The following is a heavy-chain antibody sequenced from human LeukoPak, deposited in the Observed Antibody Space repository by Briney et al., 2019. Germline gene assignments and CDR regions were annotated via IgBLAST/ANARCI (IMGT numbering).Heavy chain of an antibody. CDR2: MSNSGGS. Sequence: SETLSLTCTVSYDSVSNYYWSWIRQTPEKGLEWMGYMSNSGGSDYGTSLKSRVAMSIDLSKNQFALKMSYVTAADTGVYYCARGYCRGEICQVFPYWGRGTLVTVSS. CDR3: ARGYCRGEICQVFPY. J-gene: IGHJ4*02. CDR1: YDSVSNYY. D-gene: IGHD2-15*01. V-gene: IGHV4-59*02.